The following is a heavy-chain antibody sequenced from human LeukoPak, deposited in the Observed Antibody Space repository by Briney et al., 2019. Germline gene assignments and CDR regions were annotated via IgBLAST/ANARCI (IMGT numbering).Heavy chain of an antibody. J-gene: IGHJ4*02. D-gene: IGHD5-24*01. CDR1: GFIFSNYW. Sequence: GGSLRLSCAASGFIFSNYWMHWVRQAPGKGLEWVGRIKSKTDGGTTDYAAPVKGRFTISRDDSKNTLYLQMNSLKTEDTAVYYCTTELRGWLQLGYWGQGTLVTVSS. V-gene: IGHV3-15*01. CDR2: IKSKTDGGTT. CDR3: TTELRGWLQLGY.